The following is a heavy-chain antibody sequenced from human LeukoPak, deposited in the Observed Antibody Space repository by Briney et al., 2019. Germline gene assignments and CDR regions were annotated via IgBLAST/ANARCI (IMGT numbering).Heavy chain of an antibody. D-gene: IGHD5-18*01. V-gene: IGHV3-30*02. CDR1: GFTFSSYG. CDR3: AKRGDTAMVTDY. J-gene: IGHJ4*02. Sequence: PGGSLRLSCAASGFTFSSYGMHWVRQAPGKGLEGVAFIRYDGSNKYYADSVKGRFTISRDNSKNTLYLQMNSLRAEDTAVYYCAKRGDTAMVTDYWGQGTLVTVSS. CDR2: IRYDGSNK.